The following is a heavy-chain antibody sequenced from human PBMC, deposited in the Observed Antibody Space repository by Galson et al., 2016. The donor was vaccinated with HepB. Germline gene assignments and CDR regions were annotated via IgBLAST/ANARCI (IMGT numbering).Heavy chain of an antibody. D-gene: IGHD3-3*01. J-gene: IGHJ6*02. CDR1: GFFFITYT. V-gene: IGHV3-30*04. CDR3: ARSFWSDRSHYYYGMDV. Sequence: SLRLSCAASGFFFITYTMHWVRQSPGKGLEWLAFISYDGVKTHYADSVKGRFTISRDNDKNTLSLQMSSLAIEDTAVYYCARSFWSDRSHYYYGMDVWGQGTTVIVSS. CDR2: ISYDGVKT.